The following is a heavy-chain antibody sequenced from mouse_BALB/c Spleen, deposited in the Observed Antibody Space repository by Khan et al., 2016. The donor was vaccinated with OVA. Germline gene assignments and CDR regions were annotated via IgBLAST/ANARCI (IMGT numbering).Heavy chain of an antibody. Sequence: VELVESGAELVRPGVSVKISCKGSGYTFPDFPLHWMKQSHTKSLEWIGVISIYYGDATYNKKFKGKATMTVDKASSTAYLELARLTSEDSAIYYCTRGGGGNRFAYWGQGTLVTVSA. CDR3: TRGGGGNRFAY. CDR2: ISIYYGDA. CDR1: GYTFPDFP. J-gene: IGHJ3*01. V-gene: IGHV1S137*01.